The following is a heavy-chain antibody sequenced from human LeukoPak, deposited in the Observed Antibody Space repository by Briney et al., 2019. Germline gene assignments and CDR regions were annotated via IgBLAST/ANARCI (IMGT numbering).Heavy chain of an antibody. CDR2: IYYSGST. CDR3: ARVLDGYNYLDY. CDR1: GGSISSGGYY. J-gene: IGHJ4*02. V-gene: IGHV4-31*03. D-gene: IGHD5-24*01. Sequence: PSETLSLTCTVSGGSISSGGYYWSWIRQHPGKGLEWIGYIYYSGSTYYNPSLKSRVTISVDTSKNQFSLKLSSVTAADTAVYYCARVLDGYNYLDYWGQGTLVTVSS.